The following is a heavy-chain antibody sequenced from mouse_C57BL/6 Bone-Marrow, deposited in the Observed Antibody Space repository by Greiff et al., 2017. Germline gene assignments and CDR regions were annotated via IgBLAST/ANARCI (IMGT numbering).Heavy chain of an antibody. CDR1: GYTFTSYG. V-gene: IGHV1-81*01. J-gene: IGHJ2*01. Sequence: QVQLQQSGAELARPGASVKLSCKASGYTFTSYGISWVKQRTGQGLEWIGEIYPRSGNTYYNEKFKGKATLTADNSSSTAYMELRSLTSEDSAVYFCARSGRWPPGGYWGQGTTLTVSS. CDR3: ARSGRWPPGGY. D-gene: IGHD2-3*01. CDR2: IYPRSGNT.